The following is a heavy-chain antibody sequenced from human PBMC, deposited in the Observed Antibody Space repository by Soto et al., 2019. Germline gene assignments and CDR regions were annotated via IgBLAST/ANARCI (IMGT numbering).Heavy chain of an antibody. J-gene: IGHJ5*02. Sequence: EPLSLTFTCSGASLSSSYCTLLRQSPGKGLEWIGYVYFSGNTNYTPSLKSRVTISIDTSKNKFSLRLASVTAADTAFYYCGSVRPSGYVLSWGQGTQVTVS. CDR1: GASLSSSY. CDR2: VYFSGNT. V-gene: IGHV4-59*01. D-gene: IGHD6-25*01. CDR3: GSVRPSGYVLS.